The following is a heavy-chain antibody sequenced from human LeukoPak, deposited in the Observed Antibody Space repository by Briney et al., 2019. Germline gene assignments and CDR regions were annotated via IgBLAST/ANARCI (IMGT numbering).Heavy chain of an antibody. Sequence: TSETLSLTCTVSGGSISSYYWSWIRQPAGKGLEWIRRIYTSGSTNYNPSLKSRVTMSVDTSKNQFSLKLSSVTAADTAVYYCARGAVVVVAAQTYMDVWGKGTTVTVSS. CDR3: ARGAVVVVAAQTYMDV. CDR1: GGSISSYY. D-gene: IGHD2-15*01. J-gene: IGHJ6*03. CDR2: IYTSGST. V-gene: IGHV4-4*07.